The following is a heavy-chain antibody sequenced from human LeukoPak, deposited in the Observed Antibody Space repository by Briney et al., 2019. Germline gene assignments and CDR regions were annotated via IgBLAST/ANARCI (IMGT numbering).Heavy chain of an antibody. CDR3: ARCTGDFWSGYYLRACWFDP. CDR2: ISSSGSTI. D-gene: IGHD3-3*01. CDR1: GFTFSDYY. V-gene: IGHV3-11*04. J-gene: IGHJ5*02. Sequence: PGGSLRLSCAASGFTFSDYYMSWIRQAPGKGLEWVSYISSSGSTIYYADSVRGRFTISRDNAKNSLYLQMNSLRAEDTAVYYCARCTGDFWSGYYLRACWFDPWGQGTLVTVSS.